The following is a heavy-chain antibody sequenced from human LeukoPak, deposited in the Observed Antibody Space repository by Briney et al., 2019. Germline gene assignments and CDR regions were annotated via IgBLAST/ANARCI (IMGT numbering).Heavy chain of an antibody. Sequence: ASVKVSCKASGYTFTSYDINWVRQATGQGLEWMGWMNPNSGNTGYAQKFQGRVTITRNTSISTAYMGLSSLRSEDTAVYYCATSVLRYFDWLGDDAFDIWGQGTMVTVSS. J-gene: IGHJ3*02. CDR2: MNPNSGNT. V-gene: IGHV1-8*03. D-gene: IGHD3-9*01. CDR3: ATSVLRYFDWLGDDAFDI. CDR1: GYTFTSYD.